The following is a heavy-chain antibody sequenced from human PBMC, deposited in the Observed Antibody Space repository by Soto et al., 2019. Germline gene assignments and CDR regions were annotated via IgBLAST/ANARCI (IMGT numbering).Heavy chain of an antibody. CDR2: VSNDGSNK. CDR1: GFTFSGSA. J-gene: IGHJ4*02. V-gene: IGHV3-30-3*01. D-gene: IGHD6-19*01. Sequence: GGSLRLSCAASGFTFSGSAMHWVRQAPGKGLEWVAVVSNDGSNKDYADSVKGRFTISRDNSKNTLYLQMNSLRAEDTAVYYCAKVLLTYTSGWYHPHFDYWGQGTLVTVSS. CDR3: AKVLLTYTSGWYHPHFDY.